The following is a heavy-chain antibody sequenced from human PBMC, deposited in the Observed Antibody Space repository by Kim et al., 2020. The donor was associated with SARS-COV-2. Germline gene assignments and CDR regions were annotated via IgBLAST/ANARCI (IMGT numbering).Heavy chain of an antibody. J-gene: IGHJ4*02. D-gene: IGHD3-3*01. CDR1: GGSISSSSYY. CDR2: NYYSGST. CDR3: ARHPTAKVLRCLEWLLYLDY. Sequence: SETLSLTCTVSGGSISSSSYYWGWIRQPPGKGLEWIGSNYYSGSTYYNPSLKSRVTISVDTSKNQFSLKLSTVTAADTAVYCCARHPTAKVLRCLEWLLYLDYWGQGTLVTVAT. V-gene: IGHV4-39*01.